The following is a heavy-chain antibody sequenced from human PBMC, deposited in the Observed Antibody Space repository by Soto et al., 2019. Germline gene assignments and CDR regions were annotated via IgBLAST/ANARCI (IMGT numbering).Heavy chain of an antibody. CDR1: GGSFSGYY. Sequence: SETLSLTCAVYGGSFSGYYWSWIRQPPRKGLEWIGEINHSGSTNYNPSLKSRVTISVDTSKNQFSLKLSSVTAADTAVYYCARVMSSGRTKYYYYYGMDVWGQGTTVTVSS. V-gene: IGHV4-34*01. CDR3: ARVMSSGRTKYYYYYGMDV. J-gene: IGHJ6*02. CDR2: INHSGST. D-gene: IGHD6-19*01.